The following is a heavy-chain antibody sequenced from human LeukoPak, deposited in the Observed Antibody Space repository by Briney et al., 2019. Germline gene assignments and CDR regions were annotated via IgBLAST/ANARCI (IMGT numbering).Heavy chain of an antibody. V-gene: IGHV3-23*01. CDR1: GFTFSSYA. D-gene: IGHD4-11*01. CDR3: AKDQQSISYSP. Sequence: GGSLRLSCAASGFTFSSYAMSWVRQAPGKGLEWISTISGSGGSTYYVDSVKGRFTISRDNSKNTLYLQMNSLRTEDTAIYYCAKDQQSISYSPWGQGTLVTVSS. CDR2: ISGSGGST. J-gene: IGHJ5*02.